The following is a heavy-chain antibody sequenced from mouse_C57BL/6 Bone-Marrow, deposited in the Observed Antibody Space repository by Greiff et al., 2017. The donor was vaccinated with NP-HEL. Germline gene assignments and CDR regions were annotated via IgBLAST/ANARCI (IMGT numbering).Heavy chain of an antibody. CDR2: IYPGDGDT. V-gene: IGHV1-80*01. CDR1: GYAFSSYW. J-gene: IGHJ4*01. D-gene: IGHD3-2*02. Sequence: VKLVESGAELVKPGASVKISCKASGYAFSSYWMNWVKQRPGKGLEWIGQIYPGDGDTNYNGKFKGKATLTADKSSSTAYMQLSSLTSEDSAVYFGARERAAQATRYAMDYWGQGTSVTVSS. CDR3: ARERAAQATRYAMDY.